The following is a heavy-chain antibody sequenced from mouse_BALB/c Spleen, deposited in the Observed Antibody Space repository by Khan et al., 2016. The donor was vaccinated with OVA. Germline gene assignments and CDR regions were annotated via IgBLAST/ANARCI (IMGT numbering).Heavy chain of an antibody. V-gene: IGHV2-6-1*01. CDR3: ARQPYYHYNIMDY. CDR2: IWSDGST. J-gene: IGHJ4*01. CDR1: GFSLTNYG. D-gene: IGHD2-10*01. Sequence: VQLKESGPGLVAPSQSLSITCTISGFSLTNYGVHWLRQPPGRGLEWLVVIWSDGSTTYYSALKSRLSICKDNSKSQFFLKMSSLQTDDTAMYYCARQPYYHYNIMDYWGQGTSVTVSS.